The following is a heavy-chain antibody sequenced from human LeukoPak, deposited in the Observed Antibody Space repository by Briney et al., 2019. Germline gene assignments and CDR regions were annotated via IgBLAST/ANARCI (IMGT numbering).Heavy chain of an antibody. V-gene: IGHV4-39*07. J-gene: IGHJ4*02. D-gene: IGHD4-17*01. CDR2: VSYSGTT. CDR3: ARDGSGDYYFDY. CDR1: GGSISSSSFF. Sequence: PSETLSLTCTVSGGSISSSSFFWAWIRQPPGKGLEWIGTVSYSGTTYYSPSLKSRVTISVDTSKNQFSLRLTSVTAADTAVYYCARDGSGDYYFDYWGQGTLVTVSS.